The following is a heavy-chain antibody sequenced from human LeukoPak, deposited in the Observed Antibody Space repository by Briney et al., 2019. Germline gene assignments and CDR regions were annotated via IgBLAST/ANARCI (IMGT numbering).Heavy chain of an antibody. V-gene: IGHV3-23*01. CDR3: AKDASAYYYGSGSYGSNTGYFDY. CDR1: GFTFSSYA. J-gene: IGHJ4*02. D-gene: IGHD3-10*01. CDR2: ISGSGGST. Sequence: PGGSLRLSCAASGFTFSSYAMSWVRQAPGKGLEWVSAISGSGGSTYYADSVKGRFTISRDNAKNSLYLQMNSPRAEDTALYYCAKDASAYYYGSGSYGSNTGYFDYWGQGTLVTVSS.